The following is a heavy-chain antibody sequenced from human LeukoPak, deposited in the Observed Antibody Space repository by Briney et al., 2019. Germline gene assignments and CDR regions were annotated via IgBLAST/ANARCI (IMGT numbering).Heavy chain of an antibody. Sequence: SETLSLTCAVYGGSFRGYYWSWIRQPPGKGLECIGYISYSGSTNYNPSLKSRVTISVDRSKNQFSLKLSSVTAADTAMYYCARHVSGDYAWLDVWGQGTTVTVSS. CDR3: ARHVSGDYAWLDV. CDR1: GGSFRGYY. J-gene: IGHJ6*02. CDR2: ISYSGST. V-gene: IGHV4-59*08. D-gene: IGHD4-17*01.